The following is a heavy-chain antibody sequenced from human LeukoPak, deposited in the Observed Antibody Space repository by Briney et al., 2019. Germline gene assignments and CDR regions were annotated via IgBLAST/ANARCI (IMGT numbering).Heavy chain of an antibody. CDR3: ARAPYYYYMDV. CDR2: ILYSGST. V-gene: IGHV4-59*01. Sequence: SETLSLTCTVSGGSISSFYWSWIRQPPGKGLEWIGYILYSGSTNYNPSLKSRVTISVDTSKNQFSLKLRSVTAADTAVYYCARAPYYYYMDVWAKGTTVTVSS. CDR1: GGSISSFY. J-gene: IGHJ6*03.